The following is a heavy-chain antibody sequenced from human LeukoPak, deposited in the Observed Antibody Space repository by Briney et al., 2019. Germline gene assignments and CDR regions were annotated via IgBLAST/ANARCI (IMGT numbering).Heavy chain of an antibody. J-gene: IGHJ4*02. D-gene: IGHD3-22*01. V-gene: IGHV4-34*01. CDR3: ARALPGLGYYYDSSGYYDY. Sequence: PSETLSLTCAVYGGSFSGYYWSWIRRPPGKGLEWIGEINHSGSTNYNPSLKSRVTISVDTSKNQFSLKLSSVTAADTAVYYCARALPGLGYYYDSSGYYDYWGQGTLVTVSS. CDR1: GGSFSGYY. CDR2: INHSGST.